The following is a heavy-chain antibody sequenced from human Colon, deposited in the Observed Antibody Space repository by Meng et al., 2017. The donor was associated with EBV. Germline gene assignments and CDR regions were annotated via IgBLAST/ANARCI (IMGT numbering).Heavy chain of an antibody. Sequence: VQLQGPGPGLVKPSQTLPLTCTVSGGSISSGGYYWSWIRQHPGKGLEWIGYIYYSGSTYYNPSLKSRVTISIDTSKNQFSLKLSSVTAADTAVYYCARGPSRWLQFSFNYWGQGTLVTVSS. CDR2: IYYSGST. V-gene: IGHV4-31*03. CDR1: GGSISSGGYY. CDR3: ARGPSRWLQFSFNY. D-gene: IGHD5-24*01. J-gene: IGHJ4*02.